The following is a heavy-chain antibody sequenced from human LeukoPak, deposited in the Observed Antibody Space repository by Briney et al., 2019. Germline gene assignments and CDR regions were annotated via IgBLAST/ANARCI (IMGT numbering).Heavy chain of an antibody. CDR3: ANSVGLEWELPQYYFDY. V-gene: IGHV3-30-3*01. CDR1: GFTFSSYA. D-gene: IGHD1-26*01. J-gene: IGHJ4*02. CDR2: ISYDGSNK. Sequence: PGRSLRLSCAASGFTFSSYAMHWVRQAPGKGLEWVAVISYDGSNKYYADSVKGRFTISRDNSKNTLYLQMNSLRAEDTAVYYCANSVGLEWELPQYYFDYWGQGTLVTVSS.